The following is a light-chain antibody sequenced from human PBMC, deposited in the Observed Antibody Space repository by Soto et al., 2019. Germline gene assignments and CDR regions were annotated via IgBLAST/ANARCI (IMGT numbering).Light chain of an antibody. J-gene: IGKJ5*01. CDR2: AAS. Sequence: DIQMTQSPSSLSASVGDRVTISCRASHSISRYLNKYQQKPGKAPKLLISAASSLQSGVPSRFSGSGSGTEFTLTISSLQPEDFATYYCQQLNSYPITFGQGTRLEIK. CDR3: QQLNSYPIT. CDR1: HSISRY. V-gene: IGKV1-9*01.